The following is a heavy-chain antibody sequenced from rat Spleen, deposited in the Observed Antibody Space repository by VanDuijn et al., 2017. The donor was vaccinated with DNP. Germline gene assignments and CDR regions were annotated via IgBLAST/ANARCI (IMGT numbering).Heavy chain of an antibody. D-gene: IGHD1-4*01. CDR1: SYSITTNY. J-gene: IGHJ4*01. CDR2: INYSGGT. V-gene: IGHV3-1*01. Sequence: EVQLQESGPGLVKPSQSLSLTCSVTSYSITTNYWGWIRKFPGNKMDWVGHINYSGGTSYNPSLQSRISITRDTSKNQFFLQLNSVTTEDTATYYCARWPGYNPPYAMDAWGQGTSVTVSS. CDR3: ARWPGYNPPYAMDA.